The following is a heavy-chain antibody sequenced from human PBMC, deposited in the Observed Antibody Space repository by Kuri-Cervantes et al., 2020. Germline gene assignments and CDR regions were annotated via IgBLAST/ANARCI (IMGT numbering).Heavy chain of an antibody. CDR3: ARADHRDGYNLGY. J-gene: IGHJ4*02. D-gene: IGHD5-24*01. V-gene: IGHV1-2*02. Sequence: ASVKVSCKASGYTFTGYYMHWVRQAPGQGLEWMGWINPNSGGTNYAQKFQGRVTMTRDTPISTAYMELSRLRSDDTAVYYCARADHRDGYNLGYWGQGTLVTVSS. CDR1: GYTFTGYY. CDR2: INPNSGGT.